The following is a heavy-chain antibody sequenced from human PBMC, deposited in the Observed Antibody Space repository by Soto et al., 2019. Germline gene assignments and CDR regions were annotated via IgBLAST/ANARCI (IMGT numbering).Heavy chain of an antibody. V-gene: IGHV3-21*01. Sequence: EVQLVESGGGLVKPGGSLRLSCEASGFTFSSYSMNWVRQAPGKGLEWVSSISSSSSYIYYADSVKGRFTISRDNAKNSLYLQMNSLRAEDTAVYYCARGTYYYDSSGYYAYWGQGTLVTVSS. J-gene: IGHJ4*02. D-gene: IGHD3-22*01. CDR3: ARGTYYYDSSGYYAY. CDR2: ISSSSSYI. CDR1: GFTFSSYS.